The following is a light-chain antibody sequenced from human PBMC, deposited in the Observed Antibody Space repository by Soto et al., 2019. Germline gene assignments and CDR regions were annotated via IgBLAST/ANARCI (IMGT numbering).Light chain of an antibody. J-gene: IGKJ4*01. V-gene: IGKV1-9*01. CDR1: QGIRSY. Sequence: DIQLTQSPFFLSASVGDRVTITCRASQGIRSYLAWYQQRPGKAPELLIYGASTLRTGVASRFSGSGSGTEFTLTISSLQPEDFATYFCQQYSAHPLPFGGGTRVEIK. CDR3: QQYSAHPLP. CDR2: GAS.